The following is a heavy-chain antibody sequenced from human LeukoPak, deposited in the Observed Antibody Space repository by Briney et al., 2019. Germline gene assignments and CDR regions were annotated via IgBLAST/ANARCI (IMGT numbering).Heavy chain of an antibody. J-gene: IGHJ4*02. CDR1: GFTFSSYA. CDR2: ISGSGGST. Sequence: GGSLRLSRAASGFTFSSYAMSWVRQAPGKGLEWVSAISGSGGSTYYADSVKGRFTISRDNSKNTLYLQMNSLRAEDTAVYYCAKAPKYYYGSGSYFDYWGQGTLVTVSS. V-gene: IGHV3-23*01. D-gene: IGHD3-10*01. CDR3: AKAPKYYYGSGSYFDY.